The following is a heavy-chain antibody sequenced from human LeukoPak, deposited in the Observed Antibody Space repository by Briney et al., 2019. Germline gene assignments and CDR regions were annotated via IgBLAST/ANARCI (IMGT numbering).Heavy chain of an antibody. V-gene: IGHV3-30-3*01. Sequence: GGSLRLSCAASGFTFSSYAMHWVRQAPGKGLEWVAVISYDGSNKYYADSLKGRFTISRDNAKNSLYLQMNSLRAEDTAVYYCARDTVTHDAFDIWGQGTMVTVSS. CDR1: GFTFSSYA. D-gene: IGHD4-11*01. CDR2: ISYDGSNK. J-gene: IGHJ3*02. CDR3: ARDTVTHDAFDI.